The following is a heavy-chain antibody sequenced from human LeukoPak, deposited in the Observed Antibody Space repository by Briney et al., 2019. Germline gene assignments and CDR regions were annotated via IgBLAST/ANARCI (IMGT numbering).Heavy chain of an antibody. CDR2: ISGSGGST. D-gene: IGHD5-12*01. V-gene: IGHV3-23*01. CDR3: ARGLAMATTQAFDY. Sequence: GGSLRLSCAASGFTFSSYAMSWVRQAPGKGLEWVSAISGSGGSTYYADSVKGRFTISRDNSKNTLYLQMNSLRAEDTAVYYCARGLAMATTQAFDYWGQGTLVTVSS. CDR1: GFTFSSYA. J-gene: IGHJ4*02.